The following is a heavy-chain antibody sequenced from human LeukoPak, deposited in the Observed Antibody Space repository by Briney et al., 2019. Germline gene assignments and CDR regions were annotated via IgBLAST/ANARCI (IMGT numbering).Heavy chain of an antibody. CDR3: ARASMVYYYYYYMDV. CDR2: IYHSGST. D-gene: IGHD2/OR15-2a*01. V-gene: IGHV4-38-2*02. J-gene: IGHJ6*03. CDR1: GYSISSGYY. Sequence: KPSETLSLTCSVSGYSISSGYYWGWIRQPPGKGLEWIGSIYHSGSTYYNPSLKSRVIISVDASKNLFSLKLSSVTAADTALYYCARASMVYYYYYYMDVWGKGTTVTVSS.